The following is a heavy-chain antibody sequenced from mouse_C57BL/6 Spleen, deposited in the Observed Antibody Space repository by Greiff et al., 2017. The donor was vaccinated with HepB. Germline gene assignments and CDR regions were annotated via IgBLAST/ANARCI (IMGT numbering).Heavy chain of an antibody. V-gene: IGHV1-53*01. CDR3: ARGEYDYGDYFDY. D-gene: IGHD2-4*01. Sequence: QVQLQQPGTELVKPGASVKLSCKASGYTFTSYWMHWVKQRPGQGLEWIGNINPSNGGTNYNEKFKSKATLTVDKSSSTAYMQLSSLTSEDSAVYYGARGEYDYGDYFDYWGQGTTLTVSS. J-gene: IGHJ2*01. CDR1: GYTFTSYW. CDR2: INPSNGGT.